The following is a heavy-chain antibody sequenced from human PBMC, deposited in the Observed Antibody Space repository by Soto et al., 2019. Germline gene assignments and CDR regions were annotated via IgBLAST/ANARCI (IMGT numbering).Heavy chain of an antibody. D-gene: IGHD2-8*02. V-gene: IGHV4-59*12. Sequence: SETLSLTCTVSGDYISSYYWSWIRQPPGKGLEWIAYIYYSGNTNYNPSLKSRVTISVDTSKNQFSLKLTSVTAADTAVYYCARDKITGLFDYWGQGTLVTVS. J-gene: IGHJ4*02. CDR1: GDYISSYY. CDR3: ARDKITGLFDY. CDR2: IYYSGNT.